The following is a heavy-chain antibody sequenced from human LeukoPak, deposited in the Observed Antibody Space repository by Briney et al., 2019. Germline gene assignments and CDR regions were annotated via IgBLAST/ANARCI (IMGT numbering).Heavy chain of an antibody. Sequence: GGSLRLSCAASGFTFSSYAISWVRQAPGKGLEWVSAISGSGGSTYYADSVKGRFTISRDNSKNTLYLQMNSLRAEDTAVYYCAKNIGLLEWLSDYWGQGTLVTVSS. V-gene: IGHV3-23*01. CDR1: GFTFSSYA. J-gene: IGHJ4*02. CDR2: ISGSGGST. D-gene: IGHD3-3*01. CDR3: AKNIGLLEWLSDY.